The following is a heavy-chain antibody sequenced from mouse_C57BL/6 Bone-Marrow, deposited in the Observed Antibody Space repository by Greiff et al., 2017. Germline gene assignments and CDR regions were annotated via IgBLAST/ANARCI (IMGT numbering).Heavy chain of an antibody. V-gene: IGHV5-17*01. J-gene: IGHJ4*01. CDR3: ARSMITTGYYYAMDY. Sequence: EVKLVESGGGLVKPGGSLKLSCAASGFTFSDYGMHWVRQAPEKGLEWVAYISSGSSTIYYADTVKGRFTISRDNAKNTLFLQMTSLRSEDTAMYYCARSMITTGYYYAMDYWGQGTSVTVSS. CDR1: GFTFSDYG. D-gene: IGHD2-4*01. CDR2: ISSGSSTI.